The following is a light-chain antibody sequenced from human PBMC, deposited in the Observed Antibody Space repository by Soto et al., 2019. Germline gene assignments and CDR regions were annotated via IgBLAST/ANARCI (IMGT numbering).Light chain of an antibody. CDR1: SSHIENGY. CDR2: DTT. J-gene: IGLJ3*02. Sequence: QSVLTQPPSVSAAPGQTVTISCSGSSSHIENGYISWYQQRPGTTPKLLIYDTTKRPSEIPDRFSGSKSGTSATLGITGLQTGDEADYYCGTWESSLSPGVFGGGTKLTVL. CDR3: GTWESSLSPGV. V-gene: IGLV1-51*01.